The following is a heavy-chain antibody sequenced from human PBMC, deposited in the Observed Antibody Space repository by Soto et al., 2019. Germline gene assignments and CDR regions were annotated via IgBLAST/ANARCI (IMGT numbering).Heavy chain of an antibody. D-gene: IGHD3-16*01. CDR3: ARDVGGPDY. CDR2: ISYDGSNK. J-gene: IGHJ4*02. Sequence: SGGSLRLSCAASGFTFSSYGMHWVRQAPGKGLEWVAVISYDGSNKYYADSVKGRFTISRDNSKNTLYLQMNSLRAEDTAVYYCARDVGGPDYWGQGTLVTVSS. CDR1: GFTFSSYG. V-gene: IGHV3-30*03.